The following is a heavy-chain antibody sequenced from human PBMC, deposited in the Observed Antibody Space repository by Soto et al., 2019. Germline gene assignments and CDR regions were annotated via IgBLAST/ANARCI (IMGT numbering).Heavy chain of an antibody. D-gene: IGHD1-7*01. CDR2: ISGSGGST. Sequence: GGSLRLSCAASGFTFSSYAMSWVRQAPGKGLEWVSAISGSGGSTYYADSVKGRFTISRDNSKNTLYLQMNSLRAEDTAVYYCAKDLIIVGGAQLELNYWGQGTLVTVSS. CDR1: GFTFSSYA. CDR3: AKDLIIVGGAQLELNY. V-gene: IGHV3-23*01. J-gene: IGHJ4*02.